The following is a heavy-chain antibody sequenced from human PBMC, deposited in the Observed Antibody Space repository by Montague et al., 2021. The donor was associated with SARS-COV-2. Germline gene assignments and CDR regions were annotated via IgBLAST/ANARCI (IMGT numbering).Heavy chain of an antibody. Sequence: SETLSPTCAVYGGSFSGYYCSWIRQPPGKGLEWIGEINQGGSTNXNPSLKSRVTLSVDTSKKQFSLKLSSLTAADTAVYYCARVAGGYYHDSSAYFDYWGQGSLVTVSS. CDR3: ARVAGGYYHDSSAYFDY. J-gene: IGHJ4*02. V-gene: IGHV4-34*01. D-gene: IGHD3-22*01. CDR1: GGSFSGYY. CDR2: INQGGST.